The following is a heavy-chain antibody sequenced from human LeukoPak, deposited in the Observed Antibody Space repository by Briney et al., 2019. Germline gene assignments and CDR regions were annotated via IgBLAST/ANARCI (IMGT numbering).Heavy chain of an antibody. CDR2: ISWNSGSI. Sequence: GGSLRLSCAASGFTFDDYAMHWVRHAPGKGLEWVSGISWNSGSIGYADSVKGRFTISRDNAKNSLYLQMNSLRAEDTALYYCAKDISFYSSGLGYWGQGTLVTVSS. V-gene: IGHV3-9*01. J-gene: IGHJ4*02. D-gene: IGHD6-19*01. CDR3: AKDISFYSSGLGY. CDR1: GFTFDDYA.